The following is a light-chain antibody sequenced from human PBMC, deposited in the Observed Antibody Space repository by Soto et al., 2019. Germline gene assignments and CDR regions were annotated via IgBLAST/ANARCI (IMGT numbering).Light chain of an antibody. Sequence: QSALTQPASVSGSPGQSITISCTGTSSDVGNYNYVSWYQQHPGKAPKLMIYEVSNRPSGVSNRFSGSKSGNTASLTISGLQAEGEADYYCSSYTSSSVVFGGGTKLTVL. V-gene: IGLV2-14*01. CDR1: SSDVGNYNY. CDR3: SSYTSSSVV. J-gene: IGLJ2*01. CDR2: EVS.